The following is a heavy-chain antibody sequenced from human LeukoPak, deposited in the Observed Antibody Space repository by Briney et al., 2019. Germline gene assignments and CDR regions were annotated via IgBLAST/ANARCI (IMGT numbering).Heavy chain of an antibody. Sequence: ASVKVSCKASGYTFTGYYMHWVRQAPGQGPEWMGWINPNSGGTNYAQKFQGRVTMTRDTSISTAYMELSRLRSDDTAVYYCARDRRVRGVTEKYYYYMDVWGKGTTVTVSS. CDR1: GYTFTGYY. V-gene: IGHV1-2*02. CDR3: ARDRRVRGVTEKYYYYMDV. J-gene: IGHJ6*03. CDR2: INPNSGGT. D-gene: IGHD3-10*01.